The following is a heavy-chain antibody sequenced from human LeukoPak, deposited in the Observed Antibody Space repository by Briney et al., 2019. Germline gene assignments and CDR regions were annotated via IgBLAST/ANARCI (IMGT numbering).Heavy chain of an antibody. D-gene: IGHD3-3*01. Sequence: PGGSLRLSCAASGFTFSSYAMHWVRQAPGKGLEWVAVISYDGSNKYYADSVKGRFTISRDNSKNTLYLQMNSLRAEDTAVYYCARENNIRIRFGGVHYGMDVWGQGTTVTVSS. CDR3: ARENNIRIRFGGVHYGMDV. CDR2: ISYDGSNK. J-gene: IGHJ6*02. V-gene: IGHV3-30-3*01. CDR1: GFTFSSYA.